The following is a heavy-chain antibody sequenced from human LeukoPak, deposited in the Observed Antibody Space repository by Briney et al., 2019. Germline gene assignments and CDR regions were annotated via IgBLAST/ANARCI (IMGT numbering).Heavy chain of an antibody. CDR2: INTNTGNP. CDR1: GYTFTGYA. V-gene: IGHV7-4-1*02. CDR3: ARAYSSSWYSAFDI. J-gene: IGHJ3*02. Sequence: GASVKVSCKASGYTFTGYAMNWVRQAPGQGLEWMGWINTNTGNPTYAQGFTGRFVFSLDTSVSTAYLQISSLKAEDTAVYYCARAYSSSWYSAFDIWGQGTMVTVSS. D-gene: IGHD6-13*01.